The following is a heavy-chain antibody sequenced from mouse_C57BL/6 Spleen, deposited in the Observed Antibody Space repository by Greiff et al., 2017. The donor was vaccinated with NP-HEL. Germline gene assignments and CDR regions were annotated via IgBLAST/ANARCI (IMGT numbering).Heavy chain of an antibody. V-gene: IGHV1-61*01. J-gene: IGHJ2*01. CDR1: GYTFTSYW. CDR3: ARLYYGSSYNY. CDR2: IYPSDSET. D-gene: IGHD1-1*01. Sequence: VQLQQPGAELVRPGSSVKLSCKASGYTFTSYWMDWVKQRPGQGLERIGNIYPSDSETHYNQKFKDKATLTVDKSSSTAYMQLSSLTSEDSAVYYCARLYYGSSYNYWGQGTTLTVSS.